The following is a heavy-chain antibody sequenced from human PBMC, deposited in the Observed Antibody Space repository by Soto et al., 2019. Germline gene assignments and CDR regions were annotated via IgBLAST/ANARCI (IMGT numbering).Heavy chain of an antibody. CDR2: ISYDGSNK. CDR3: AKVATAIPFDY. CDR1: GFTFSSYG. Sequence: GSLRLSCAASGFTFSSYGMHWVRQAPGKGLEWVAVISYDGSNKYYADSVKGRFTISRDNSKNTLYLQMNSLRAEDTAVYYCAKVATAIPFDYWGQGTLVTVSS. D-gene: IGHD2-2*02. V-gene: IGHV3-30*18. J-gene: IGHJ4*02.